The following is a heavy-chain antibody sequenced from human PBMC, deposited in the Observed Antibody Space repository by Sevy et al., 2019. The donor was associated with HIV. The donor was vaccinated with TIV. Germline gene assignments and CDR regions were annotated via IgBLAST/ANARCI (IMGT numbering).Heavy chain of an antibody. J-gene: IGHJ4*02. V-gene: IGHV3-23*01. CDR1: GFTFSRYA. CDR2: ISSSGAGT. D-gene: IGHD3-22*01. CDR3: ANNNSGYYYDY. Sequence: GGSLRLSCAASGFTFSRYAMNWVRQAPGKGLEWVSGISSSGAGTYYADSVKGRFTISRDNSKNTLYLQMNSLRAEDTAVYYCANNNSGYYYDYWGQGTLVTVSS.